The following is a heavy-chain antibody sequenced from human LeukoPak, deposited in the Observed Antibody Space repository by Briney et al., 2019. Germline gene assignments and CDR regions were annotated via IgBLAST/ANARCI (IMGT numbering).Heavy chain of an antibody. CDR3: ARDDRDSDWLGEEDY. J-gene: IGHJ4*02. Sequence: GGSLRLSCAASGFTFSSYWMSWVRQAPGKGLEWVANIKQDGSEKYYVDSVKGRFTISRDNAKDSLYLQMNSLRVDDTAVYYCARDDRDSDWLGEEDYWGQGTLVTVSS. CDR2: IKQDGSEK. V-gene: IGHV3-7*01. CDR1: GFTFSSYW. D-gene: IGHD3-10*01.